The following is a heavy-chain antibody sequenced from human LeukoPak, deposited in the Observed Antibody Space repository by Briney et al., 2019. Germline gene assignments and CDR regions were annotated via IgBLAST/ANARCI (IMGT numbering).Heavy chain of an antibody. CDR2: ISSIGRTI. CDR3: ARVNSYYYDSSNMDV. V-gene: IGHV3-11*01. D-gene: IGHD3-22*01. Sequence: GGSLRLSCAASGFTFIDYYMSWVRQAPGKGLGRVSYISSIGRTIYYADSVRGRFTISRENAKSSLYLQMNSLRAEDTAVYYCARVNSYYYDSSNMDVWGQGTTVTVSS. J-gene: IGHJ6*02. CDR1: GFTFIDYY.